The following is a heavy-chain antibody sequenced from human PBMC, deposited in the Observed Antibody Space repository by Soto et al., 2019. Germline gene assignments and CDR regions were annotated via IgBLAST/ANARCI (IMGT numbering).Heavy chain of an antibody. Sequence: QVQLVQSGAEVKKPGSSVKVSCRASGDTFSSYAINWVRQAPGQGLEWMGGIIPVLGTEDYSQKFQGRVTITADESTSTAYMELSSLRSEDAAVYYCATGTAGDSSGYWVYWGQGTLVNVSS. V-gene: IGHV1-69*01. J-gene: IGHJ4*02. CDR2: IIPVLGTE. D-gene: IGHD3-22*01. CDR3: ATGTAGDSSGYWVY. CDR1: GDTFSSYA.